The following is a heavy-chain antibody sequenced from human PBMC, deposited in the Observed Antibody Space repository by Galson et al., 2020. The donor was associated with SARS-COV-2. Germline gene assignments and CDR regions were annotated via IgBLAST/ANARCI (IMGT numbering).Heavy chain of an antibody. Sequence: GRYLRLSCAASGFTFSSYGMHWVRQAPGKGLEWVAVIWYDGSNKYYADSVKGRFTISRDNSKNTLYLQMNSLRAEDTAVYYCAREGSVGATTGMDYWGQGTLVTVSS. V-gene: IGHV3-33*01. J-gene: IGHJ4*02. D-gene: IGHD1-26*01. CDR1: GFTFSSYG. CDR3: AREGSVGATTGMDY. CDR2: IWYDGSNK.